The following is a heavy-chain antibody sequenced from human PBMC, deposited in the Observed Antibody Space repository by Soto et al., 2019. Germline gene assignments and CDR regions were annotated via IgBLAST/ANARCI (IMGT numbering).Heavy chain of an antibody. J-gene: IGHJ4*02. CDR3: ARVPLRYSSSHNFDS. CDR2: IYNNETF. V-gene: IGHV4-61*01. CDR1: GASVSSGSFY. D-gene: IGHD6-19*01. Sequence: SETLSLTCSVSGASVSSGSFYWSWIRQPPGKGLEWIGFIYNNETFNYNPSLKSRVTLSVDTSKHQFSLKLSSVTTADTAVYYCARVPLRYSSSHNFDSWGQGALVTVSS.